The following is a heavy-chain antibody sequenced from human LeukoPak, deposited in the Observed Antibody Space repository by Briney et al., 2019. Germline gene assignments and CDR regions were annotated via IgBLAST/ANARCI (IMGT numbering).Heavy chain of an antibody. D-gene: IGHD3-3*01. CDR3: ATLYDFWSGYHHYYYYYGMDV. CDR2: ISGSGVST. Sequence: PGGSLRLSCAASRFTFSSYAMSWVRQAPGKGLEWVSAISGSGVSTYYADSVKGRFTISRDNAKNTLYLQMNSLRAEDTAVYYCATLYDFWSGYHHYYYYYGMDVWGQGTTVTVSS. CDR1: RFTFSSYA. V-gene: IGHV3-23*01. J-gene: IGHJ6*02.